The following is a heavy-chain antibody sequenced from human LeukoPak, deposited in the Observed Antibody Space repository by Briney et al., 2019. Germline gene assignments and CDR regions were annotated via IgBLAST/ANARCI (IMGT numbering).Heavy chain of an antibody. CDR1: GFTFSSYA. J-gene: IGHJ5*02. Sequence: PGGSLRLSCAASGFTFSSYAMSWVRQAPGKGLEWVSAISGSGGSTYYADSVKGRFTISRDNSKNTLYLQMNSLRAEDTAVYYCARDVAAAGTRWFDPWGQGTLVTVSS. CDR2: ISGSGGST. CDR3: ARDVAAAGTRWFDP. D-gene: IGHD6-13*01. V-gene: IGHV3-23*01.